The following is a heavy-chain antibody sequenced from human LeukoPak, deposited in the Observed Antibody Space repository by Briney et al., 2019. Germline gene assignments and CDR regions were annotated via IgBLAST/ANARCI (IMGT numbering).Heavy chain of an antibody. CDR2: IVFGSGKT. D-gene: IGHD3-10*01. V-gene: IGHV1-58*02. CDR3: AADRDYYGSGGDAFDL. J-gene: IGHJ3*01. CDR1: GFTFTSSA. Sequence: SVKVSSQASGFTFTSSAMQWVRQARGQRLGWIGWIVFGSGKTNYPQKFQERATIPRHMSITTAYMELSILSSEAAAMYYCAADRDYYGSGGDAFDLWGQGTMVTVSS.